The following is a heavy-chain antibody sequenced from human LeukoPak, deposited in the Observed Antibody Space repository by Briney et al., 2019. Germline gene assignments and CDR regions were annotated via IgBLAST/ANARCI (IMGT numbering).Heavy chain of an antibody. D-gene: IGHD3-3*01. CDR1: GYTFTSYD. Sequence: GASVKVSCKASGYTFTSYDINWVRLATGQGLEWMGWMNPNSGNTGYAQKFQGRVTMTRNTSISTAYMELSSLRSEDTAVYYCARVHTIFGVVIDNWFDPWGQGTLVTVSS. CDR3: ARVHTIFGVVIDNWFDP. CDR2: MNPNSGNT. V-gene: IGHV1-8*01. J-gene: IGHJ5*02.